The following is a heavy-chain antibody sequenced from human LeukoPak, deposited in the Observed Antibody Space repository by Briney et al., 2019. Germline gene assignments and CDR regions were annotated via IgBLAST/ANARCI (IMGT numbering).Heavy chain of an antibody. D-gene: IGHD2-21*01. V-gene: IGHV3-7*05. CDR1: GFIFSSYW. Sequence: GGSLRLSCAASGFIFSSYWMTWVRQAPGKGLEWVANIMQSGSEKDYVDSVKGRFTTSRDNAKNSLYLQMNSLRAEDTAVYNCARVRGDYYFDYWGQGTLVTVSS. CDR2: IMQSGSEK. J-gene: IGHJ4*02. CDR3: ARVRGDYYFDY.